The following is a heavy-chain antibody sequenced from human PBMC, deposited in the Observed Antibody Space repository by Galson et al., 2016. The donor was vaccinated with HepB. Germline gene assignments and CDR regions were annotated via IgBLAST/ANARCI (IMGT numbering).Heavy chain of an antibody. CDR2: INYAGST. Sequence: LRLSCACSGFTFADYAVSWIRQSPGKGLEWIGEINYAGSTKYNPSLKSRVTISVDTSKNQFSLKLKSMTAADTAVYFCAGVVVAATNWFDPWGQGTLVTVSS. CDR3: AGVVVAATNWFDP. D-gene: IGHD2-15*01. J-gene: IGHJ5*02. CDR1: GFTFADYA. V-gene: IGHV4-34*08.